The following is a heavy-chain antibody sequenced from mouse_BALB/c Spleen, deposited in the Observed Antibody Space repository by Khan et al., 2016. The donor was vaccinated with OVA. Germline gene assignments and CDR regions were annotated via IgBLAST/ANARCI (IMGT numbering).Heavy chain of an antibody. J-gene: IGHJ2*01. V-gene: IGHV3-2*02. CDR2: IGYSGST. CDR1: GYSITSDYA. CDR3: SSCRLVLRYPDYFDD. D-gene: IGHD1-1*01. Sequence: EVQLQQSGPGLLKPSQSLSLTCTVTGYSITSDYAWNWIRKFPGNKLEWMAYIGYSGSTTYNQSLRSRISITRYTSTNQFFLQLHSLTPEATAPYYVSSCRLVLRYPDYFDDWGQGTTLTVSS.